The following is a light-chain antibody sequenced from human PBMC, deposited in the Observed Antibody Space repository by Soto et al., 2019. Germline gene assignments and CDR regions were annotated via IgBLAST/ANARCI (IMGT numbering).Light chain of an antibody. V-gene: IGLV2-14*01. J-gene: IGLJ1*01. Sequence: QSVLTQPASVSGSPGQSITISCTGTSSDIGTYGQVSWYQQHPGKAPQLIIYEVYNRASGLSNRFSGSKSDNTASLTISGLQAEDEADYYCCSYTTGITLVFGTGTKVTV. CDR3: CSYTTGITLV. CDR2: EVY. CDR1: SSDIGTYGQ.